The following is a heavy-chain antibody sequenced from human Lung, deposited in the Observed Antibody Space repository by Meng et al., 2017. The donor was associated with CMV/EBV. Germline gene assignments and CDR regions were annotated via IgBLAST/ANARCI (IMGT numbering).Heavy chain of an antibody. CDR2: IYYSGST. Sequence: SXTXSLTCTVSGGSISSYYWSWIRKPPGKGLEWIGYIYYSGSTNYNPSLKSRVTISVDTSKNQFSLKLSSVTSADTAVYYCARDGSLVRLGVWGQGTTVTVSS. CDR3: ARDGSLVRLGV. V-gene: IGHV4-59*01. D-gene: IGHD1-26*01. CDR1: GGSISSYY. J-gene: IGHJ6*02.